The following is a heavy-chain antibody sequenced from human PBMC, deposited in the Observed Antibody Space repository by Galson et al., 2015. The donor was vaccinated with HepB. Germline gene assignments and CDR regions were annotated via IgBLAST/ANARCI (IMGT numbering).Heavy chain of an antibody. V-gene: IGHV3-11*06. Sequence: SLRLSCAASGFTFSDYYMSWIRQAPGKGLEWVSYISSSSSYTKYADSVKGRFTISRDNAKNLLYLQMNSLRADDTAVYYCARDVGATRAATDYWGQGTLVTVSS. J-gene: IGHJ4*02. D-gene: IGHD1-26*01. CDR1: GFTFSDYY. CDR3: ARDVGATRAATDY. CDR2: ISSSSSYT.